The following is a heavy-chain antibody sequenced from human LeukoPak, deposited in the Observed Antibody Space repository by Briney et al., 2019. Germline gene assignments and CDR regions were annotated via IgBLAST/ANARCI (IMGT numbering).Heavy chain of an antibody. CDR2: IYHGGST. V-gene: IGHV4-30-2*01. Sequence: SQTLSLTCDVSGDSMSSSRYAWGWIRQPPGKGLEWIGYIYHGGSTHYNPSLKSRVTVSVDRSKKQFSLNLNAVTAADTAVYYCARMVVDVTRWFDPWGQGTLVTVSS. CDR3: ARMVVDVTRWFDP. D-gene: IGHD2-15*01. J-gene: IGHJ5*02. CDR1: GDSMSSSRYA.